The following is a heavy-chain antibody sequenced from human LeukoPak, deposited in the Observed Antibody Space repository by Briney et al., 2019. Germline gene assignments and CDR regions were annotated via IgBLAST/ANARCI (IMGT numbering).Heavy chain of an antibody. Sequence: GGSLRLSCAASGFTFSSYSMNWVRQAPGKGLEWVSSISSSSSYIYYADSVKGRFTISRDNAKNSLYLQMNSLRAEDTALYYCAKGLGSIAVAGDFDYWGQGTLVIVSS. CDR1: GFTFSSYS. D-gene: IGHD6-19*01. CDR3: AKGLGSIAVAGDFDY. J-gene: IGHJ4*02. CDR2: ISSSSSYI. V-gene: IGHV3-21*04.